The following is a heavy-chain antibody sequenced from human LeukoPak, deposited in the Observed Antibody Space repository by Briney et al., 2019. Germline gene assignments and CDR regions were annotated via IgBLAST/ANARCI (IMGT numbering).Heavy chain of an antibody. CDR1: GFTFSSYA. CDR2: ISGGSGGST. Sequence: PGGSLRLSCAASGFTFSSYAMSWVRQAPGKGLEWVSAISGGSGGSTYYADAVKGRFTSSRDNSKTTLYVQMNSLRAEDTAVYYCAKGSSVGWPYYFDYWGQGTLVTVSS. V-gene: IGHV3-23*01. J-gene: IGHJ4*02. CDR3: AKGSSVGWPYYFDY. D-gene: IGHD3-10*01.